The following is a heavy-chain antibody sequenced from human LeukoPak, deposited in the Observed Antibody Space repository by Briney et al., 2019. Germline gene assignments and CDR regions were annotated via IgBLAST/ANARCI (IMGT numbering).Heavy chain of an antibody. CDR2: IYYKGST. CDR1: GGFISSYY. Sequence: SETLSLTCTVSGGFISSYYWSWIRQPPGKGLEWIGYIYYKGSTYSNPSLKSRVTISVDTSKNQFSLKLTSVIAADTAVYYCARARGTTIDERGAFDIWGQGRMVTISS. D-gene: IGHD5-24*01. J-gene: IGHJ3*02. V-gene: IGHV4-59*01. CDR3: ARARGTTIDERGAFDI.